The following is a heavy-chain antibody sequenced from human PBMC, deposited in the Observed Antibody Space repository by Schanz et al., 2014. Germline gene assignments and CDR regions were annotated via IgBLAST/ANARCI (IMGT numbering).Heavy chain of an antibody. CDR2: VSRSTPDI. D-gene: IGHD3-3*01. J-gene: IGHJ4*02. V-gene: IGHV3-48*01. CDR3: VRDSFFAFDY. Sequence: EVQLVESGGGVVQPGRSLRLSCAASGFTFSGFWMTWVRQAPGKGLEWVSYVSRSTPDIYYADSVKGRFTMSRDNAKNSVFLQMNSLRAEDTAVYYCVRDSFFAFDYWGQGTLVTVSS. CDR1: GFTFSGFW.